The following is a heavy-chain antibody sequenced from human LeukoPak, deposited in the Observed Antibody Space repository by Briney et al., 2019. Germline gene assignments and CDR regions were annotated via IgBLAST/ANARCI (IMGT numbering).Heavy chain of an antibody. CDR3: ARKGVSHDAFDI. J-gene: IGHJ3*02. V-gene: IGHV3-7*01. CDR2: IKKDGSEN. D-gene: IGHD5/OR15-5a*01. Sequence: PGGSLRLPCAASGFTFSNHWMSWFRQAPGKGLEWVASIKKDGSENHHVDSVKGRFTISRDNAKNSLFLQMNSLRAEDTAIYYCARKGVSHDAFDIWGQGTLVTVSS. CDR1: GFTFSNHW.